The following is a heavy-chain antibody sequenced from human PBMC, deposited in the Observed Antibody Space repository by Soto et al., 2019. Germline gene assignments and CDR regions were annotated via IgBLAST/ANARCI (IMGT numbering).Heavy chain of an antibody. CDR3: VKEGISNYNEYFHY. Sequence: VQLVESGGGLVKPGGSLRLSCAASGFIFATHTINWVRQAPGKGLEWVSSITGSGIYTRYADSVKGRFTISRDNAKASLYLQMNSLGAEDTAVYYCVKEGISNYNEYFHYWGQGTLVTVSS. V-gene: IGHV3-21*02. CDR1: GFIFATHT. CDR2: ITGSGIYT. J-gene: IGHJ4*02. D-gene: IGHD4-4*01.